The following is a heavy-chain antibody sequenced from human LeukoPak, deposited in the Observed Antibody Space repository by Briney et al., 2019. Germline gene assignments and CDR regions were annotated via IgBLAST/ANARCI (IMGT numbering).Heavy chain of an antibody. CDR2: INPNSGGT. V-gene: IGHV1-2*02. CDR1: GYTFTNYY. J-gene: IGHJ3*02. Sequence: ASVKLSCKASGYTFTNYYMHWVRQAPGQGLEWMGWINPNSGGTNYAQKFQGRVTMTRDTSISTAYMELSRLRSDDTAVYYCARDSTLDAFDIWGQGTMVTVSS. CDR3: ARDSTLDAFDI.